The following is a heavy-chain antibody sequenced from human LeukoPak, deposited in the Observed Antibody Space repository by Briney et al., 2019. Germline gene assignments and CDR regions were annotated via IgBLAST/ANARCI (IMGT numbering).Heavy chain of an antibody. J-gene: IGHJ4*02. V-gene: IGHV1-18*01. CDR1: GYTFTIYS. D-gene: IGHD5-18*01. Sequence: ASVKVSCKASGYTFTIYSISWVRQAPGLGLESMGWISAYNGNTNYAQKFQGRVTMTTDTSTSTAYTELRSLRSDDTAVYYCARAGYSYGYLGYFDYWGQGTLVTVSS. CDR3: ARAGYSYGYLGYFDY. CDR2: ISAYNGNT.